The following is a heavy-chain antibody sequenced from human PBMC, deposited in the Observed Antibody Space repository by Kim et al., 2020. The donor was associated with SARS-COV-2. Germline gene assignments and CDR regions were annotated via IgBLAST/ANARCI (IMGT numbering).Heavy chain of an antibody. CDR2: INAANGNT. J-gene: IGHJ5*02. D-gene: IGHD2-15*01. CDR1: GDIFNRYV. CDR3: ARGFCNDVNCFNWFDP. V-gene: IGHV1-3*01. Sequence: ASVKVSCKASGDIFNRYVMHWVRQAPGQSLEWMGWINAANGNTKSSQKFRGRLTITWDTSARTAYMDLSSLTSEDTAVYYCARGFCNDVNCFNWFDPWGQGTLVTVSS.